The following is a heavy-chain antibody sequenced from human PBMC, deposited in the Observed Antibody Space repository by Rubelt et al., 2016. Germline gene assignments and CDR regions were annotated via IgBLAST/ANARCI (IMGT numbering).Heavy chain of an antibody. CDR1: GFIFHNYV. Sequence: QVQLVESGGGVVQPGRSLRLSCRASGFIFHNYVMHWVRQAPGKGLEWVAVISFDGSNEYYADSVKGRFTISRDNSKNTLYLQMNSLRAEDTAVYYCAKDTYYYDRSGSYIFDSWGQGTLVTVSS. D-gene: IGHD3-22*01. J-gene: IGHJ4*02. CDR3: AKDTYYYDRSGSYIFDS. V-gene: IGHV3-30*04. CDR2: ISFDGSNE.